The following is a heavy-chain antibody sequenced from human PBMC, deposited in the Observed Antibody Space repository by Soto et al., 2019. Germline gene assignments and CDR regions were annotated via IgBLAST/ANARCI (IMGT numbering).Heavy chain of an antibody. CDR3: AKPRIAAAGTRSAFDI. J-gene: IGHJ3*02. D-gene: IGHD6-13*01. V-gene: IGHV3-30*18. CDR2: ISYDGSNK. Sequence: QVQLVESGGGVVQPGRSLRLSCAASGFTFSSYGMHWVRQAPGKGLEWVAVISYDGSNKYYADSVKGRFTISRDNSKNTLYLQMNSLRADDTAVYYCAKPRIAAAGTRSAFDIWGQGTMVTVSS. CDR1: GFTFSSYG.